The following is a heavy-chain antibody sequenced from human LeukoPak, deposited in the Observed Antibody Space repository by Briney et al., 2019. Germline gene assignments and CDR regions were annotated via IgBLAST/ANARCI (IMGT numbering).Heavy chain of an antibody. V-gene: IGHV3-7*03. J-gene: IGHJ6*02. CDR2: VKPDGTEK. Sequence: GGSLRLSCTASGFTLSNYWMTWVRQAPGKGLEWVANVKPDGTEKYYVDSVKGRFTISRDNAKNSLYLQMNSLRVEDTAIFYCARNSYFYGMDVWGLGTTFIVSS. CDR3: ARNSYFYGMDV. CDR1: GFTLSNYW.